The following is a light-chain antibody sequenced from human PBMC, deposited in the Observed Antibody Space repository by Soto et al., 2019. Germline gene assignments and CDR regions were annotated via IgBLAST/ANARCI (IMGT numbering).Light chain of an antibody. CDR2: DVT. CDR3: NSYTSSSTYV. CDR1: SSDVGGFNY. V-gene: IGLV2-14*03. J-gene: IGLJ1*01. Sequence: QSALTQPASGSGSPGQSITISCTGTSSDVGGFNYVSWYQQHPGKAPKLMIYDVTNRPSGFSYRFSGSKSGNTASLTISVLQAEDEADYYCNSYTSSSTYVFGTGTKLTVL.